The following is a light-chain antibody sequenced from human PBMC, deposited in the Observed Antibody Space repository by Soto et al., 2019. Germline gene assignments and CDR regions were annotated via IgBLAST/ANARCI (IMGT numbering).Light chain of an antibody. J-gene: IGKJ1*01. V-gene: IGKV1-5*03. CDR1: QSISSW. CDR3: QQYNSYPVT. Sequence: DIQMTQSPSTLSASVGDRVTITCRASQSISSWLAWYQQKPGKAPKLLIYKASSLESGVPSRFSGSGSGTGFPLTISSLQPDDFATYCCQQYNSYPVTFGQGTKVEIK. CDR2: KAS.